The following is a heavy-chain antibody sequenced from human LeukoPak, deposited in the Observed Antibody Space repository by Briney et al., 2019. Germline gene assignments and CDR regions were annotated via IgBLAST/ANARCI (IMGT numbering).Heavy chain of an antibody. CDR3: ARGAQAARPYNWFDP. CDR1: GYTFTGYY. D-gene: IGHD6-6*01. V-gene: IGHV1-2*02. CDR2: INPNSGVA. J-gene: IGHJ5*02. Sequence: AASVKVSCKASGYTFTGYYMHWVRQAPGQGLEWMGWINPNSGVANYAQKFQGRVTMTRDTSISTAFMDLRRLTSDDTAVYYCARGAQAARPYNWFDPWGQGTLVTVSS.